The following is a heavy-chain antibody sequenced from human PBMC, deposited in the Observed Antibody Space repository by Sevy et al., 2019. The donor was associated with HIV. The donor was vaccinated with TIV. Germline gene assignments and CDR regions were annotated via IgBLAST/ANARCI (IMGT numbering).Heavy chain of an antibody. CDR2: ISYDGSNK. Sequence: GGSLRLSCAASGFTFSSYAMHWVRHAPGKGLEWVAVISYDGSNKYYADSVKGRFTISRDNSKNTLYLQMNSLRAEDTAVYYCARDLGVQLCLPRDYYYYGMDVWGQGTTVTVSS. D-gene: IGHD5-18*01. CDR1: GFTFSSYA. CDR3: ARDLGVQLCLPRDYYYYGMDV. J-gene: IGHJ6*02. V-gene: IGHV3-30-3*01.